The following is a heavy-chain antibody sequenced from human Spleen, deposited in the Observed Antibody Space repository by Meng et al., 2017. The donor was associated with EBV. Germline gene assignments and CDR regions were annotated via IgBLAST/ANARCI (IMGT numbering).Heavy chain of an antibody. CDR1: GVSISSSGYD. V-gene: IGHV4-30-4*01. Sequence: QVQLEGSGPGLVKPSQTLSLTCAVSGVSISSSGYDWSWIRQPPGKGLEWIGYIYYSGTTYYNPSLNSRVTISRDRSKNQFSLKLNSVTAADTAVYYCAKVDGDNWFDPWGQGVLVTVSS. J-gene: IGHJ5*02. D-gene: IGHD4-17*01. CDR3: AKVDGDNWFDP. CDR2: IYYSGTT.